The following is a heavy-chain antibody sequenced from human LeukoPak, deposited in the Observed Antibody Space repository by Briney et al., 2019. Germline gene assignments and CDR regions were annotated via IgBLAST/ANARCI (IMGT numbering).Heavy chain of an antibody. CDR2: IHYTGSA. CDR3: ARKYSGYGGWIDY. Sequence: SEALSLTCTVSGDSIGGSYWSWIRQPPGKGLEWIGYIHYTGSANYNPSPRSRVTISLDTSKNQFSLKLTSVTAADTAVYFCARKYSGYGGWIDYWGQGTLVTVSS. CDR1: GDSIGGSY. D-gene: IGHD5-12*01. J-gene: IGHJ4*02. V-gene: IGHV4-59*01.